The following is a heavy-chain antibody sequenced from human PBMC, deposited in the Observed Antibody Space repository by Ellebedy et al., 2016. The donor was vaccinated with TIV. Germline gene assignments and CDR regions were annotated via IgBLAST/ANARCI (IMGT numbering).Heavy chain of an antibody. CDR2: INHCGST. Sequence: MPSETLSLTCAVYGGSFSGYYLSWIRQPPGKVLEWIGEINHCGSTNYNPSLKSRVTISLDTSKNQFSLKLSSVTAADTAVYYCARRNDYGDYINWFDPWGQGTLVTVSS. CDR3: ARRNDYGDYINWFDP. CDR1: GGSFSGYY. J-gene: IGHJ5*02. D-gene: IGHD4-17*01. V-gene: IGHV4-34*01.